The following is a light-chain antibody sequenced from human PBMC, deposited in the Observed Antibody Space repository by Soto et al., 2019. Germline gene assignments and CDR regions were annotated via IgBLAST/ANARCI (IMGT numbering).Light chain of an antibody. V-gene: IGKV2-30*01. CDR1: QSLVYSDGNTY. CDR2: KVS. J-gene: IGKJ1*01. CDR3: KLGPRSPPWT. Sequence: DVVMTQSPLSLPVTLGQPASISCRSSQSLVYSDGNTYLNWFQQRSGQSPRRLIHKVSNRDSGGADRFSGSRSGTDFKLKISWVEAEDVGVYYRKLGPRSPPWTFGQGNKVEIK.